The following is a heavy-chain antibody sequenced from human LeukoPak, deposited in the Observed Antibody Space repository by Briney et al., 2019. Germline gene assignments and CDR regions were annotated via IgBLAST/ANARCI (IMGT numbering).Heavy chain of an antibody. J-gene: IGHJ4*02. CDR3: ARGGGGYGGNPFDY. D-gene: IGHD4-23*01. CDR1: GGSISSGSYY. Sequence: SQTLSLTCTVSGGSISSGSYYWSRIRQPAGKGLEWIGRIYTSGSTNYNPSLKSRVTISVDTSKNQFSLKLSSVTAADTAVYYCARGGGGYGGNPFDYWGQGTLVTVSS. CDR2: IYTSGST. V-gene: IGHV4-61*02.